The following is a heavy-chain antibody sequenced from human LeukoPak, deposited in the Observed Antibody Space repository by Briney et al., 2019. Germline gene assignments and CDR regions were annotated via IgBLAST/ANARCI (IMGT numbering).Heavy chain of an antibody. CDR2: THHSGGI. CDR1: GGSITNDNW. CDR3: ASGTTDIVVVPATLRNYYFDY. J-gene: IGHJ4*02. D-gene: IGHD2-2*01. V-gene: IGHV4-4*02. Sequence: SETLSLTCAVSGGSITNDNWWGWVRQPPGKGLEWIGETHHSGGINYNSSLKSRLTISVDTSKNQFSLKLSSLTAADTAVYYCASGTTDIVVVPATLRNYYFDYWGQGTLVTVSS.